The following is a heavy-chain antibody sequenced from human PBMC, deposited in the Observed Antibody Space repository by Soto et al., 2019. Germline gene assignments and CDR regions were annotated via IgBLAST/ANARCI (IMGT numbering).Heavy chain of an antibody. CDR2: IIPVFGNP. CDR1: GYSFSSHA. V-gene: IGHV1-69*06. CDR3: ARGVALSTSWYWGDGLDS. D-gene: IGHD6-13*01. Sequence: QVQLEQSGSEVKKSGSSVKVSCKASGYSFSSHAITWVRQAPGQGLEWMGGIIPVFGNPSHAQKCQGRVTISADKSTKTSSLALRSRRSEDTAVYYCARGVALSTSWYWGDGLDSWGQGTQVTVSS. J-gene: IGHJ4*02.